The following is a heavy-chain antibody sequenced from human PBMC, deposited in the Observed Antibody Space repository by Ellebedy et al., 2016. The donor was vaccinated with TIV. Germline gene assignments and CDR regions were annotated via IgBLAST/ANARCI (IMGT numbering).Heavy chain of an antibody. CDR2: INHSGST. Sequence: SETLSLXXAVYGGSFSGYYWSWIRQPPGKGLEWIGEINHSGSTNYNPSLKSRVTISVDTSKNQFSLKLSSVTAADTAVYYCARGRGDYWGQGTLVTVSS. J-gene: IGHJ4*02. V-gene: IGHV4-34*01. D-gene: IGHD3-10*01. CDR3: ARGRGDY. CDR1: GGSFSGYY.